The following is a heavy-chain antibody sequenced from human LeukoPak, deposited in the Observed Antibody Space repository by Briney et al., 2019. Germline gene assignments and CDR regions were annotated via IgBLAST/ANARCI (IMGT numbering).Heavy chain of an antibody. CDR1: GFTFSSYG. CDR2: ISYDGSNK. D-gene: IGHD6-13*01. V-gene: IGHV3-30*18. J-gene: IGHJ4*02. CDR3: AKDKYSSSWTALYYFDY. Sequence: GRSLRLSWAPSGFTFSSYGMHWVRQAPGKGLEGVAVISYDGSNKYYADSVKGRFTISRDNSKNTLYLQMNSLRAEDTAVYYCAKDKYSSSWTALYYFDYWGQGTLVTVSS.